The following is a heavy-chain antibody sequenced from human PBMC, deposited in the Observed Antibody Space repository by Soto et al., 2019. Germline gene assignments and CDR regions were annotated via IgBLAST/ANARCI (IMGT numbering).Heavy chain of an antibody. V-gene: IGHV3-33*01. CDR2: IWYDGSSK. Sequence: QVHLVESGGGVVQSGRSLRLSCAASGFIFKTFGMHWVRQAPGKGLEWVALIWYDGSSKFYTDSVKGRFTISRDNSNNTLYLQMNSLRAEDTAVYYCARAYTYYYASGTYMVGRYFDNWGQGTLVSVSS. D-gene: IGHD3-10*01. J-gene: IGHJ4*02. CDR3: ARAYTYYYASGTYMVGRYFDN. CDR1: GFIFKTFG.